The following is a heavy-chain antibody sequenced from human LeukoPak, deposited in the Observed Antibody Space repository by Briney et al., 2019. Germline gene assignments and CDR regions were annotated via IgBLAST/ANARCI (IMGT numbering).Heavy chain of an antibody. CDR2: IYHSGST. CDR1: GGSISSSNW. D-gene: IGHD4-17*01. CDR3: ARQDDYGDSTFDY. V-gene: IGHV4-4*02. J-gene: IGHJ4*02. Sequence: SETLSLTCAVSGGSISSSNWWSWVRQPPGKGLEWIGEIYHSGSTNYNPSLKSRVTISVDKSKNQFSLKLSSVTAADTAVYYCARQDDYGDSTFDYWGQGTLVTVSS.